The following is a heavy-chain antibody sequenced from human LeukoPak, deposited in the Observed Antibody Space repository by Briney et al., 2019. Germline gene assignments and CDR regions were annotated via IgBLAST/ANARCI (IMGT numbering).Heavy chain of an antibody. CDR3: TTGVPAAILDY. D-gene: IGHD2-2*02. Sequence: GGSLRLSCAASGFTFSNAWMSWVRPAPGKGLEWVGRIKSKTDGGTTDYAAPVKGRFTISRDDSKNTLYLQMNSLKTEDTAVYYCTTGVPAAILDYWGQGTLVTVSS. V-gene: IGHV3-15*01. CDR1: GFTFSNAW. CDR2: IKSKTDGGTT. J-gene: IGHJ4*02.